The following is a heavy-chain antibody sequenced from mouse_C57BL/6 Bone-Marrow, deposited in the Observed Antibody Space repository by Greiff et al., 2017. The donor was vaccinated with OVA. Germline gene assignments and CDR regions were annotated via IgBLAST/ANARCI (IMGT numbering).Heavy chain of an antibody. CDR3: ARGLWDY. D-gene: IGHD2-3*01. J-gene: IGHJ4*01. V-gene: IGHV1-26*01. CDR1: GYTFTDYY. Sequence: VQLQQSGPELVKPGASVKMSCKASGYTFTDYYMRWMKQSHGKSLEWFGDINPDNGDTFYNRVLKGKAILTVDKSSSTAYMQLNSLTSEDSAVYFCARGLWDYWGQGTSVTVSS. CDR2: INPDNGDT.